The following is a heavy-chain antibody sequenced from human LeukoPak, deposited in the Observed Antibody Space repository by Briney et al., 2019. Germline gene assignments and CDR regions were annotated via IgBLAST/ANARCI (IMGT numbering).Heavy chain of an antibody. J-gene: IGHJ5*02. V-gene: IGHV4-59*01. Sequence: KASETLSLTCTVSGGSISTYHWSWIRQPPGKGLEWIGYIYDSETTNYNPSLESRVTISVDRSKNYFSLKLTSVTAADTAVYYCARIKYSDSSGYYYESWGQGTLVTIPS. D-gene: IGHD3-22*01. CDR1: GGSISTYH. CDR3: ARIKYSDSSGYYYES. CDR2: IYDSETT.